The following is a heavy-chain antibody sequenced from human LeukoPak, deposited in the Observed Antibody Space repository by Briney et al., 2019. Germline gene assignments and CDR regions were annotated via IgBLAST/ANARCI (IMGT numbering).Heavy chain of an antibody. CDR3: ARHEPPGARRHLDY. Sequence: SETLSLTCNVSGGSISRSYWSWIRQPPGKGLEWVGYIYNSATTNYNPSLKSRVTISVDTSKNQFSLKLSSVTAADTAVYYCARHEPPGARRHLDYWGQGTLVTVSS. V-gene: IGHV4-59*08. CDR2: IYNSATT. CDR1: GGSISRSY. J-gene: IGHJ4*02. D-gene: IGHD1-14*01.